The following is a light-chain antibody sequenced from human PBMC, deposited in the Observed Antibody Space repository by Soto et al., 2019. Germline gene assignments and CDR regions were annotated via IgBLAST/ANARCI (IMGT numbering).Light chain of an antibody. J-gene: IGKJ5*01. CDR2: AAS. Sequence: DIQMNQFSSSPAAFVGSKVPIPCRARQRISSYLNWDQQKPGKAPKLLIYAASSLQSGVPSRFSGSGSGTDFTLTISSLQPEDFATYCCQQSYSTPITFGQGTRLEIK. V-gene: IGKV1-39*01. CDR1: QRISSY. CDR3: QQSYSTPIT.